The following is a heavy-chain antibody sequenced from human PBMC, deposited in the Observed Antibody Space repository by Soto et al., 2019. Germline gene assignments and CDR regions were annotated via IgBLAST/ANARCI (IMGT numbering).Heavy chain of an antibody. CDR2: IYYSGST. CDR1: GGSISSYY. D-gene: IGHD6-19*01. J-gene: IGHJ6*02. V-gene: IGHV4-59*01. CDR3: ARVRWGEIAVAGTYYYYGMDV. Sequence: SETLSLTCTVSGGSISSYYWSWIRQPPGKGLEWIGYIYYSGSTNYNPSLKSRVTISVDTSKNQFSLKLSSVTAADTAVYYCARVRWGEIAVAGTYYYYGMDVWGQGTTVTVS.